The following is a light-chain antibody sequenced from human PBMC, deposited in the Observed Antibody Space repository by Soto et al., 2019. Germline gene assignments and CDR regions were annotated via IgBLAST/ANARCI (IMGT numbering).Light chain of an antibody. J-gene: IGKJ4*01. Sequence: EIVMTQSPGTLSVSPGERAALSCRASQGVSSNLAWYQQKPGQAPRLLIYGASTRATGIPARFSGSGSGTEFTLSISSLQSEDFAVYYCQQFNKWPLTFGGGTRVEIK. CDR2: GAS. CDR1: QGVSSN. CDR3: QQFNKWPLT. V-gene: IGKV3-15*01.